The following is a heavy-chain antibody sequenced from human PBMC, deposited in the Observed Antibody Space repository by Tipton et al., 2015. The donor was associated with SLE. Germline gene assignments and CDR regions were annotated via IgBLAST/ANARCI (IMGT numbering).Heavy chain of an antibody. CDR2: MNPNSGNT. CDR1: GYTFTSYD. Sequence: QSGPEVKKPGASVKVSCKASGYTFTSYDINWVRQATGQGLEWMGWMNPNSGNTGYAQKFQGRVTMTRNTSISTAYMELSSLRSEDTAVYYCARDGTVTYYYGMDVWGQGTTVTVSS. J-gene: IGHJ6*02. CDR3: ARDGTVTYYYGMDV. D-gene: IGHD4-17*01. V-gene: IGHV1-8*01.